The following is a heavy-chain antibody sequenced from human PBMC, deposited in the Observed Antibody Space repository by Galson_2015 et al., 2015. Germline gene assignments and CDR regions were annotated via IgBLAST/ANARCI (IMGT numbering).Heavy chain of an antibody. J-gene: IGHJ6*03. CDR2: INGGNGNT. Sequence: SVKVSCKASGHTFTDYAMHWVRQAPGQRPEWMGWINGGNGNTKYSQKFQGRVTITRDTSASTAYMDLSSLRSEDTAVYYCARDLKIVVGNMDVWGKGTTVTVSS. CDR1: GHTFTDYA. V-gene: IGHV1-3*01. CDR3: ARDLKIVVGNMDV. D-gene: IGHD3-22*01.